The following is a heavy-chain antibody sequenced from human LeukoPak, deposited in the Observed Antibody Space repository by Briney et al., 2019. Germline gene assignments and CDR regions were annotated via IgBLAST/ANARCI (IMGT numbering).Heavy chain of an antibody. D-gene: IGHD3-10*01. Sequence: SETLSLTCSVSGGSMNSYYWSWIRQSPGKGLEWIGYIYYSGSTNYNPSLKSRVTISVDTSKNQFSLKLSSVTAADTAVYYCARKRTGLDYWGQGTLVTVSS. CDR3: ARKRTGLDY. CDR1: GGSMNSYY. V-gene: IGHV4-59*01. CDR2: IYYSGST. J-gene: IGHJ4*02.